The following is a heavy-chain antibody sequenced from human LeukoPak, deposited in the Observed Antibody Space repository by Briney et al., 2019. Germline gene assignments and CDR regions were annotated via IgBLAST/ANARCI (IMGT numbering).Heavy chain of an antibody. CDR3: ARGDYDILTRTYYYYYYGMDV. CDR1: GGSVSSGSYY. Sequence: SETLSRTCTVSGGSVSSGSYYWSWIRQPPGKGLEWIGYIYYSGSTNYNPSLKSRVTISVDTSKNQFSLKLSSVAAADTAVYYCARGDYDILTRTYYYYYYGMDVWGKGTTVTVSS. V-gene: IGHV4-61*01. CDR2: IYYSGST. D-gene: IGHD3-9*01. J-gene: IGHJ6*04.